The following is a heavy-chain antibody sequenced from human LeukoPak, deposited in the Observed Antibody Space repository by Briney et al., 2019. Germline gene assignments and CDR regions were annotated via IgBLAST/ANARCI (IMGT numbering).Heavy chain of an antibody. CDR1: GGSISSSSYY. J-gene: IGHJ6*02. CDR3: ARERTTVTTAAQYYYYGMDV. D-gene: IGHD4-17*01. CDR2: IYYSGST. V-gene: IGHV4-39*07. Sequence: PSETLSLTCTVSGGSISSSSYYWGWIRQPPGKGLEWIGSIYYSGSTYYNPSLKSRVTISVDTSKNQFSLKLSSVTAADTAVYYCARERTTVTTAAQYYYYGMDVWGQGTTVTVSS.